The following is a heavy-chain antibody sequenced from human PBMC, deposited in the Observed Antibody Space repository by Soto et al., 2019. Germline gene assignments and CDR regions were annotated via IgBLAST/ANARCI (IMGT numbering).Heavy chain of an antibody. V-gene: IGHV3-21*01. CDR1: GFTFSSYS. D-gene: IGHD3-10*01. J-gene: IGHJ4*02. Sequence: GGSLRLSCAASGFTFSSYSMNWVRQAPGKGLEWVSSISSSSSYIYYADSVKGRFTISRDNAKNSLYLQMNSLRAEDTAVYYCARGILYYYGSGSYDYWCQGTLVTVSS. CDR3: ARGILYYYGSGSYDY. CDR2: ISSSSSYI.